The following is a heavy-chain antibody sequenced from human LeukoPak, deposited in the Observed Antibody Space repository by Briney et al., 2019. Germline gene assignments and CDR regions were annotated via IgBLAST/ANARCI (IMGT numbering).Heavy chain of an antibody. V-gene: IGHV3-11*04. CDR3: ARSFAY. J-gene: IGHJ4*02. CDR2: LSSTGSTI. Sequence: GGSLRLSCAVSGFTVSDNYMSWVRQAPGKGLEWVSYLSSTGSTIYYADSVKGRFTISRDNAKNSLYLQMNSLRAEDTAVYYCARSFAYWGQGTLVTVSS. CDR1: GFTVSDNY.